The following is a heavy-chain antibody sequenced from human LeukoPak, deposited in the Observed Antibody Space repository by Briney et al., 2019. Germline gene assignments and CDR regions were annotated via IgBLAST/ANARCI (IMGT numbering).Heavy chain of an antibody. CDR1: GFTFSSYS. CDR3: ARVFRTGGAFDY. Sequence: PGGSLRLSCAASGFTFSSYSMNWVRQAPGKGLEWVSSISSSSSYIYYADSVKGRFTISRDNAKNSLYLQMNSPRAEDTAVCYCARVFRTGGAFDYWGQGTLVTVSS. D-gene: IGHD3-16*01. CDR2: ISSSSSYI. J-gene: IGHJ4*02. V-gene: IGHV3-21*01.